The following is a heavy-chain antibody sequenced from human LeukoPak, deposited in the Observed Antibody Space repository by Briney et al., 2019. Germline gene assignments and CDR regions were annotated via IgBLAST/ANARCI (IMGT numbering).Heavy chain of an antibody. J-gene: IGHJ4*02. CDR3: ARDYYYGSGSYIPFDY. Sequence: PGRSLRLSCAGSGFSFSSYGIHWVRQAPGKGLGWVAVISYDGINKYYGDSVKGRFTISRDNSKNTLYLQMNSLRAEDTAVYFCARDYYYGSGSYIPFDYWGQGTPVTVSS. CDR2: ISYDGINK. V-gene: IGHV3-30*03. D-gene: IGHD3-10*01. CDR1: GFSFSSYG.